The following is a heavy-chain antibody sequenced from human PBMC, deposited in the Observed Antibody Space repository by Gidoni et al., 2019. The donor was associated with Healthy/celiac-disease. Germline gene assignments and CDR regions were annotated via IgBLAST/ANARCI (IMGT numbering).Heavy chain of an antibody. CDR2: FYYSGST. CDR3: ARDSSARYWYFDL. V-gene: IGHV4-59*01. CDR1: GGSISSYY. Sequence: QVQLQESGTGLVKPSETLSLTCTVAGGSISSYYWSWIRQPPGKGLEWIGYFYYSGSTNYHPSLKSRVTISVDTSKNQFSLKLSSVTAADTAVYYCARDSSARYWYFDLWGHGTLVTVSS. D-gene: IGHD6-6*01. J-gene: IGHJ2*01.